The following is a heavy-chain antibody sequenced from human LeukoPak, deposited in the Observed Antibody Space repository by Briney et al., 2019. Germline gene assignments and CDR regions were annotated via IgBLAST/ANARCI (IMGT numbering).Heavy chain of an antibody. CDR3: AGSSSWYDPLDY. CDR1: GGSFSGYY. J-gene: IGHJ4*02. CDR2: INHSGST. Sequence: SETLSLTCAVYGGSFSGYYWSWIRPPPGKGLEWIGEINHSGSTNYNPSLKSRVTISVDTSKNQFSLKLSSMTAADTAVYCCAGSSSWYDPLDYWGQGTLVTVSS. D-gene: IGHD6-13*01. V-gene: IGHV4-34*01.